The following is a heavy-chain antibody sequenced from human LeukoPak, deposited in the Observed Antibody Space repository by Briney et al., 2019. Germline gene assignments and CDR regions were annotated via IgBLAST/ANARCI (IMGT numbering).Heavy chain of an antibody. CDR1: GGTFSSYA. V-gene: IGHV1-69*04. D-gene: IGHD3-16*02. CDR2: IIPILGIA. CDR3: ARDHFMITFGGVIVPYGMDV. Sequence: GASVKVSCKASGGTFSSYAISWVRQAPGQGLEWMGRIIPILGIANYAQKFQGRVTITADKSTSTAYMELSSLRSEDTAVYYCARDHFMITFGGVIVPYGMDVWGQGTTVTVSS. J-gene: IGHJ6*02.